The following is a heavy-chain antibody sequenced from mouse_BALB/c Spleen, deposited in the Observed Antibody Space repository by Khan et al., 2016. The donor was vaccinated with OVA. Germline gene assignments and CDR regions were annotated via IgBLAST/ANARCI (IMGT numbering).Heavy chain of an antibody. V-gene: IGHV3-1*02. D-gene: IGHD2-1*01. Sequence: EVQLQESGPDLVKPSQSLSLTCTVTGYSITSGYSWHWIRQFPGNKLEWMGYIYFSGSINYNSALKSRISIPRDTSKHQFFLQLKSVTTEDPATYYCARDGNYMDYWGQGTSVTVSS. CDR2: IYFSGSI. J-gene: IGHJ4*01. CDR3: ARDGNYMDY. CDR1: GYSITSGYS.